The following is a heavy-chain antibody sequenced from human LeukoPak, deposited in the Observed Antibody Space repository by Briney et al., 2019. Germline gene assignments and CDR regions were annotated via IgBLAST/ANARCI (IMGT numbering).Heavy chain of an antibody. J-gene: IGHJ4*02. CDR1: GFTFSSYA. Sequence: PGGSLRLSCAASGFTFSSYAMHWVRQAPGKGLEWVAVISYDGSNKYYADSVKGRFTISRDNSKNTLYLQMNSLRAEDTAVYYCAREGSSPPFDYWGQGTLVTVSS. CDR3: AREGSSPPFDY. D-gene: IGHD6-6*01. CDR2: ISYDGSNK. V-gene: IGHV3-30-3*01.